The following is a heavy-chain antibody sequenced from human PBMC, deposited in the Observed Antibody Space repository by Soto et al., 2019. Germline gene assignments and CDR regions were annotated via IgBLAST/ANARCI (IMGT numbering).Heavy chain of an antibody. CDR3: ASGDDDYKEGY. D-gene: IGHD4-4*01. Sequence: QVQLQESGPGLVKPSQTLSLTCTVSGGSISSGGTGSYWTWIRQLPGKGLEWIGYIYYTGNTYYNPSLKSRPTISIDTSENQFSLKLTSVTAADTAVYFCASGDDDYKEGYWGQGTLVTVSS. J-gene: IGHJ4*02. V-gene: IGHV4-31*03. CDR2: IYYTGNT. CDR1: GGSISSGGTGSY.